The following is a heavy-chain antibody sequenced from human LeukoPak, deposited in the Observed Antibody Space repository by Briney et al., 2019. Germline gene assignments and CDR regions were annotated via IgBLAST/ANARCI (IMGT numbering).Heavy chain of an antibody. CDR3: AKDQGKYYYDSSGYYPWAFDI. D-gene: IGHD3-22*01. CDR1: GFTFSSYA. Sequence: PGGSLRLSCAASGFTFSSYAMSWVRQAPGKGLEWVSAISGSGGSTYYADSVKGRFTISRDNSKNTLYLQMNSLRAEDTAVYYCAKDQGKYYYDSSGYYPWAFDIWGQGTMVTVSS. J-gene: IGHJ3*02. CDR2: ISGSGGST. V-gene: IGHV3-23*01.